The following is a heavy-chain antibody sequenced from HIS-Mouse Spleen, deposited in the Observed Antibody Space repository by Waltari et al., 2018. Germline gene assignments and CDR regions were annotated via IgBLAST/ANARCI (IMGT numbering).Heavy chain of an antibody. CDR3: ARDHRNNWAIRD. J-gene: IGHJ4*02. Sequence: QVQLVESGGCVVQPGRSLRLPWRAPGYPLSGYSVPGVPKAPGKGVEWVGVISNEGSNKYYDDSVKGRFTISRDNSKNTLYLQMNSLRAEDTAVYYCARDHRNNWAIRDWGQGTLVTVSS. CDR1: GYPLSGYS. D-gene: IGHD1-20*01. V-gene: IGHV3-30-3*01. CDR2: ISNEGSNK.